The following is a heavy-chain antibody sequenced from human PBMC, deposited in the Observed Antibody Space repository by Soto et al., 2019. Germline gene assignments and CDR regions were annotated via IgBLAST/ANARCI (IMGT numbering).Heavy chain of an antibody. CDR2: IYYSGST. J-gene: IGHJ3*02. V-gene: IGHV4-59*08. CDR1: GGSINSYY. Sequence: SETLSLTCTVSGGSINSYYWSWIRQPPGKGLEWIGYIYYSGSTNYNPSLKSRVTISVDTSKNQFSLKLSSVTAADTAVYYCARSSEYSGYDGAFDIWGQGTMVTVSS. D-gene: IGHD5-12*01. CDR3: ARSSEYSGYDGAFDI.